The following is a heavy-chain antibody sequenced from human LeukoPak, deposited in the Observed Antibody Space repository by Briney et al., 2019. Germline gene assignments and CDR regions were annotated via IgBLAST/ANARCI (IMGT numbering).Heavy chain of an antibody. CDR1: GFTFSRYG. Sequence: GGSLRLSCAASGFTFSRYGTHWVRQAPGKGLEWVAVIWYDGSNKYYADSVKGRFTTSRGNSKNMLYLQMNSLSAEDTAVYYCVRAYDILTGPEYWGQGTLVTVSS. CDR2: IWYDGSNK. V-gene: IGHV3-33*01. D-gene: IGHD3-9*01. CDR3: VRAYDILTGPEY. J-gene: IGHJ4*02.